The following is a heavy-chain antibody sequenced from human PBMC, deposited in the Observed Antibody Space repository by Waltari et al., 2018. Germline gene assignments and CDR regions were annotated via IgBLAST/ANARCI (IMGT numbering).Heavy chain of an antibody. V-gene: IGHV4-39*07. CDR3: ARGGSSYYDAYGT. D-gene: IGHD1-26*01. CDR1: GVSFNDDNTY. CDR2: IYSTGST. Sequence: QLQLQESGPGLVKPSETLSLTCTVSGVSFNDDNTYWGWIRQPPGEGLEWVGSIYSTGSTYYKTSLKSRVTVSIDTPNNQFSLKLTSGTAADTAVYFCARGGSSYYDAYGTWGQGSMVIVSS. J-gene: IGHJ3*02.